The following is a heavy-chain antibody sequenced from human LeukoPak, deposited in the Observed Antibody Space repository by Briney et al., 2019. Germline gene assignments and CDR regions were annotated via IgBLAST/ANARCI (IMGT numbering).Heavy chain of an antibody. V-gene: IGHV4-4*07. CDR2: IYTSGST. J-gene: IGHJ5*02. D-gene: IGHD6-6*01. CDR1: GGSISSYY. Sequence: SQTLSLTCTVSGGSISSYYWSWIRQPAGKGLEWIGRIYTSGSTNYNPSLKSRVTMSVDTSKNQFSLKLSSVTAADTAVYYCARDRIAALRGHWFDPWGQGTLVTVSS. CDR3: ARDRIAALRGHWFDP.